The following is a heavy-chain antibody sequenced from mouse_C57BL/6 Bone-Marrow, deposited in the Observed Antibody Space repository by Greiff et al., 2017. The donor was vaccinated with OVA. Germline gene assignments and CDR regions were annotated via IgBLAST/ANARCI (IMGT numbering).Heavy chain of an antibody. J-gene: IGHJ4*01. CDR2: IWCGGST. V-gene: IGHV2-5*01. D-gene: IGHD2-5*01. CDR3: AKTAYYSNWLHYARDY. CDR1: GFSLTSYG. Sequence: QVQLQQSGPGLVQPSQSLSITCTVSGFSLTSYGVHWVRQSPGKGLEWLGVIWCGGSTDYNAAFMSRLSITKDNSKSQVFFKMNSLQADDAAIYYCAKTAYYSNWLHYARDYWGKGTSVTVSS.